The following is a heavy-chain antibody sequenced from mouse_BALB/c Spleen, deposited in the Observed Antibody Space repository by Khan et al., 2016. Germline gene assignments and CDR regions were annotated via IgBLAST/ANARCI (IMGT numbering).Heavy chain of an antibody. CDR3: ARMDGYYDY. CDR2: INTYTGEP. Sequence: QIQLVQSGPELKKPGETVKISCKASGYTFTNYGMNWVKQAPGKGLKRMGWINTYTGEPTYADDFKGRFAFSLETSASTAYLQINNLKNEDMATYFGARMDGYYDYWGQGTTLTVSS. CDR1: GYTFTNYG. J-gene: IGHJ2*01. D-gene: IGHD2-3*01. V-gene: IGHV9-1*02.